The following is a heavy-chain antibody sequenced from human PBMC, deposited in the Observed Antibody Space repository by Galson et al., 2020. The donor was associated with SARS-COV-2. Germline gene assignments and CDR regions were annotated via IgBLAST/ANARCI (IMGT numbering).Heavy chain of an antibody. J-gene: IGHJ6*02. CDR2: ISSSGSTI. CDR3: ARVSSGWEFYYYYYGMDV. CDR1: GFTFSSYE. D-gene: IGHD6-19*01. V-gene: IGHV3-48*03. Sequence: GESLKISCAASGFTFSSYEMNWVRQAPGKGLEWVSYISSSGSTIYYADSVKGRFTISRDNAKNSLYLQMNSLRAEDTAVYYCARVSSGWEFYYYYYGMDVWGQGTTVTVSS.